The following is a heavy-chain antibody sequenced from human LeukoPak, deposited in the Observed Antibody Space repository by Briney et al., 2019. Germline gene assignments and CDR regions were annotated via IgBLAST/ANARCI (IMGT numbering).Heavy chain of an antibody. J-gene: IGHJ5*02. D-gene: IGHD3-10*01. V-gene: IGHV3-21*01. Sequence: LSLTCAVSGGSISSGGYSWSWIRQPPGKGLEWVSSISSSSSYIYYADSVKGRFTISRDNAKNSLYLQMNSLRAEDTAVYYCTRDRESGWFDPWGQGTLVTVSS. CDR3: TRDRESGWFDP. CDR2: ISSSSSYI. CDR1: GGSISSGGYS.